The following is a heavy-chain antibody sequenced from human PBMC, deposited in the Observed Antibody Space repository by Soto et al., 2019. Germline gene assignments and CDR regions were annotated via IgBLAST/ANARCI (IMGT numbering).Heavy chain of an antibody. CDR3: ARDGPYYSASRMDV. J-gene: IGHJ6*02. Sequence: EVQLVESGGGLVQPGGSLRLSCAASGIPVSSNYMTWVRQAPGKGLEWVSVLHSGGDTYYANSVKGRFTISRHDSTNTLFLHMNSLTPEDTAVYYCARDGPYYSASRMDVWGQGTTVTVSS. D-gene: IGHD3-10*01. V-gene: IGHV3-53*04. CDR1: GIPVSSNY. CDR2: LHSGGDT.